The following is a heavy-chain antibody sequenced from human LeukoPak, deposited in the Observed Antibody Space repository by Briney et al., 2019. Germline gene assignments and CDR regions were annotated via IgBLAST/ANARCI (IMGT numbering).Heavy chain of an antibody. V-gene: IGHV3-21*01. J-gene: IGHJ6*02. CDR2: ISSTSAYI. CDR1: GFTFSSYW. Sequence: KTGGSLRLSCAASGFTFSSYWMSWVRQAPGKGLEWVSSISSTSAYIYYADSAKGRFAISRDNAKNSLYLQMNSLRAEDTAVYYCARGGGWDAYYYYDMDVWGQGTTVTVSS. D-gene: IGHD6-19*01. CDR3: ARGGGWDAYYYYDMDV.